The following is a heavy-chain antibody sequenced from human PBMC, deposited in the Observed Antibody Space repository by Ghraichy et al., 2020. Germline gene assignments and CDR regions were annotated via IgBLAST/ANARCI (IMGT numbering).Heavy chain of an antibody. CDR3: ARRRDGYSWNFFDP. CDR2: VFYTENT. D-gene: IGHD5-24*01. J-gene: IGHJ5*02. CDR1: GDSFSNYY. Sequence: GSLRLSCTISGDSFSNYYWTWIRQPPGKGLEWIGHVFYTENTNYNPSLMGRVSISVDTSKNQFSLQLRSVTAADTAVYFCARRRDGYSWNFFDPWGQGILVTVSS. V-gene: IGHV4-59*01.